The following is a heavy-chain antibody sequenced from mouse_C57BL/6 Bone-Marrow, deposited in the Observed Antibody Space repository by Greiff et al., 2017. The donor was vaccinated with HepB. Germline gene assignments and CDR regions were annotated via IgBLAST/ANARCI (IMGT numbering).Heavy chain of an antibody. J-gene: IGHJ1*03. CDR3: ARVSYWYFDV. Sequence: VQLQESGAELARPGASVKLSCKASGYTFTSYGISWVKQRTGQGLEWIGEIYPRSGNTYYNEKFKGKATLTADKSSSTAYMELRSLTSEESAVYFCARVSYWYFDVWGTGTTVTVSS. CDR1: GYTFTSYG. D-gene: IGHD6-2*01. CDR2: IYPRSGNT. V-gene: IGHV1-81*01.